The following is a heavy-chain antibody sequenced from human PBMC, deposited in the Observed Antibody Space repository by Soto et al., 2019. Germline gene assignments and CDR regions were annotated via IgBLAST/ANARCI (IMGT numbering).Heavy chain of an antibody. J-gene: IGHJ4*02. V-gene: IGHV1-8*01. CDR2: MNPNSGNT. CDR1: GYTFTSYE. Sequence: QVQLVQSGAEVKKPGASVKVSCKASGYTFTSYEINWVRQATGQGLEWMGWMNPNSGNTGYAQKFQGRVTMTRNTSRSTAYMELSRLRSEDTAVYYCAGGQSGYSSGWSLNDYWGQGTLVTVSS. CDR3: AGGQSGYSSGWSLNDY. D-gene: IGHD6-19*01.